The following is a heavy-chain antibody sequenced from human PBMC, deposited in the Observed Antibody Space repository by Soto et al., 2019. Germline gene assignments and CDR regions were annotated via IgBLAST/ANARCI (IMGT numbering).Heavy chain of an antibody. J-gene: IGHJ5*02. CDR1: GFTVSSSY. CDR3: ARGKVGTNPNWLDP. CDR2: IYISGST. V-gene: IGHV3-66*01. Sequence: EVQLVESGGGLVQPGGSLRLSCAASGFTVSSSYLYWVRQAPGRGLEWVLSIYISGSTYYADSVQGRFTISRDNSKNTLYLQMNSLRAEDTAVYYCARGKVGTNPNWLDPWGQGTLVTVSS. D-gene: IGHD1-26*01.